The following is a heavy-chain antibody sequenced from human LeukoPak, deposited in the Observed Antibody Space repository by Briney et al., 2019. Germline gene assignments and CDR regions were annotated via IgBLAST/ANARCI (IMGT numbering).Heavy chain of an antibody. CDR1: GFTFSSYA. J-gene: IGHJ4*02. CDR2: ISGSGGST. Sequence: GGSLRLSCAVSGFTFSSYAVSWVRQAPGKGLEWVSAISGSGGSTYYADSVKGRFTISRDNSKNTLYLQMNSLRAEDTAVYYCAKGHSSSWYYYYFDYWGQGTLVTVSS. V-gene: IGHV3-23*01. CDR3: AKGHSSSWYYYYFDY. D-gene: IGHD6-13*01.